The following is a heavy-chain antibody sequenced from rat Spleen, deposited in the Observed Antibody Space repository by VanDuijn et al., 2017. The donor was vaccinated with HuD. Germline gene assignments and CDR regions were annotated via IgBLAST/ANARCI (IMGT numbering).Heavy chain of an antibody. CDR3: ATHGTMAARSGYYFDY. D-gene: IGHD1-2*01. V-gene: IGHV5-31*01. Sequence: EVQLVESGGGLVQPGRSLRLSCVASGFTFKNYWMTWIRQAPGTGLEWVASITDTGASSYYPDSVKGRFTISRDNAKSTLYLQMNSLRSEDTATYYCATHGTMAARSGYYFDYWGQGVMVTVSS. J-gene: IGHJ2*01. CDR2: ITDTGASS. CDR1: GFTFKNYW.